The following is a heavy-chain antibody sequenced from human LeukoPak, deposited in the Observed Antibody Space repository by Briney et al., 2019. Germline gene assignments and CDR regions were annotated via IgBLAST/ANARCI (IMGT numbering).Heavy chain of an antibody. J-gene: IGHJ3*02. CDR3: ATGKGTGAFDI. D-gene: IGHD3-10*01. Sequence: ASVKISCKVSGYTFTDYYMHWVQQAPGKGLEWMGLVDPEDGETIYAEKFQGRVTITADTSTDTAYMELCSLRSEDTAVYYCATGKGTGAFDIWGQGTMVTVSS. V-gene: IGHV1-69-2*01. CDR2: VDPEDGET. CDR1: GYTFTDYY.